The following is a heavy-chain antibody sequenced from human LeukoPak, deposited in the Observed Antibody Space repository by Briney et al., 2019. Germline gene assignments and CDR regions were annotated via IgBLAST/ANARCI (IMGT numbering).Heavy chain of an antibody. D-gene: IGHD2-2*02. CDR3: ARGPLDCSSTSCHKCYFDY. J-gene: IGHJ4*02. Sequence: SETLSLTCAVYGGSFSGYYWSWIRQPPGKGLEWIGEINHSGSTNYNPSLKSRVTISVDTSKNQFSLKLSSVTAADTAVYYCARGPLDCSSTSCHKCYFDYWGQGTLVTVSS. V-gene: IGHV4-34*01. CDR2: INHSGST. CDR1: GGSFSGYY.